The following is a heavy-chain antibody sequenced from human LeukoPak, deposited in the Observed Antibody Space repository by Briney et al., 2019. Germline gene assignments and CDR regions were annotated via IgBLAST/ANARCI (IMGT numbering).Heavy chain of an antibody. Sequence: SQTPSLPCTVPGGPISSGGYSWSWIRQPAGKGLEWIGRIYTSGTTNYNPSLKSRATISVDTSKNQFSLELSSVTAADTAVYYCARERLSMVRGVIPKEAWGWFDPWGQGTLVTVSS. D-gene: IGHD3-10*01. V-gene: IGHV4-61*02. CDR2: IYTSGTT. J-gene: IGHJ5*02. CDR1: GGPISSGGYS. CDR3: ARERLSMVRGVIPKEAWGWFDP.